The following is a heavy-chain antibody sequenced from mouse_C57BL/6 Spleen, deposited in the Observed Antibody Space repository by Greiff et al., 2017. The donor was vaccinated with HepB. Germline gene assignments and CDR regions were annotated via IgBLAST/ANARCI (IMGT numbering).Heavy chain of an antibody. D-gene: IGHD2-5*01. J-gene: IGHJ3*01. V-gene: IGHV1-75*01. CDR2: IFPGSGST. CDR3: ARVGLFYSNYVPLAY. CDR1: GYTFTDYY. Sequence: QVQLQQSGPELVKPGASVKISCKASGYTFTDYYINWVKQRPGQGLEWIGWIFPGSGSTYYNEKFKGKATLTVDKSSSTAYMLLSSLTSEDSAVYFCARVGLFYSNYVPLAYWGQGTLVTVSA.